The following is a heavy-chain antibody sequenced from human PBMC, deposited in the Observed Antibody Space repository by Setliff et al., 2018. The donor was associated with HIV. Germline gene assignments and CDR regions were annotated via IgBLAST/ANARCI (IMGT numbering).Heavy chain of an antibody. Sequence: ASVKVSCKAAGYTFSDYNIHWMRQAPGQAFEWMGWMHPNTGATSYAQKFQGRVSMTRDMSISTAYMESARLRSDDSAVYYCARIDPTAYHYHMDVWGKGTTVTVSS. V-gene: IGHV1-2*02. CDR2: MHPNTGAT. J-gene: IGHJ6*03. CDR1: GYTFSDYN. CDR3: ARIDPTAYHYHMDV. D-gene: IGHD3-9*01.